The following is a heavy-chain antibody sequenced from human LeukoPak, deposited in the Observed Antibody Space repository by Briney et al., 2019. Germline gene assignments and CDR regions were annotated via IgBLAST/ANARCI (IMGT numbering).Heavy chain of an antibody. Sequence: PSQTLSLTCAVSGGSISSGGYSWSWTRQPPGKGLEWIGYIYHSGSTYYNPSLKSRVTISVDRSKNQFSLKLSSVTAADTAVYYCARVIMYGDYNWFDPWGQGTLVTVSS. J-gene: IGHJ5*02. CDR2: IYHSGST. CDR1: GGSISSGGYS. V-gene: IGHV4-30-2*01. D-gene: IGHD4-17*01. CDR3: ARVIMYGDYNWFDP.